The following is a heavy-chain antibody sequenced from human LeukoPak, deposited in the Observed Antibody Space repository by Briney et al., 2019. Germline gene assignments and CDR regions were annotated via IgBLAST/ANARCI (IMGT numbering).Heavy chain of an antibody. V-gene: IGHV3-30-3*02. CDR1: GFTFSTHA. CDR3: AKGPSPTTGNDAFDI. Sequence: GRSLRLSCAASGFTFSTHAMHWVRQAPGKGLEWVAVISHDGRYKYYGNSVKGRFTISRDNSKNTLYLQMNSLRAEDTAVYYCAKGPSPTTGNDAFDIWGQGTMVTVSS. D-gene: IGHD1-26*01. J-gene: IGHJ3*02. CDR2: ISHDGRYK.